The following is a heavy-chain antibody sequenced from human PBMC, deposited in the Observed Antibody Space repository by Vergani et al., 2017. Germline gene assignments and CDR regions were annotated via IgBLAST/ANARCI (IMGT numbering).Heavy chain of an antibody. D-gene: IGHD2/OR15-2a*01. Sequence: QVQLQQWGAGVVKPSQTLSLTCTVSGDSIRSGVYYWGWIRQHPGQGLEWIGYIYHTGTTYYNPSLRGRINISVDTSKNQLSLKLTSVTAADTAVYFCARAGLPFYAFYMDVWGKGITVTVSS. CDR2: IYHTGTT. CDR1: GDSIRSGVYY. V-gene: IGHV4-31*03. CDR3: ARAGLPFYAFYMDV. J-gene: IGHJ6*03.